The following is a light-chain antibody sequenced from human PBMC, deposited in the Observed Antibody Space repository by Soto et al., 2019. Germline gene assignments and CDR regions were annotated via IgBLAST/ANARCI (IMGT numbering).Light chain of an antibody. CDR2: GAS. V-gene: IGKV3-20*01. J-gene: IGKJ1*01. Sequence: DTVLTQSPGTLSLSPGERATLSCRASQSVAYRYLAWFQQKTGQAPRLLIYGASSRATGIPDRFSGSDSGTDFTLTISRLEPEDFAVYYCHQYGNSPWTFGQGTRVEIK. CDR1: QSVAYRY. CDR3: HQYGNSPWT.